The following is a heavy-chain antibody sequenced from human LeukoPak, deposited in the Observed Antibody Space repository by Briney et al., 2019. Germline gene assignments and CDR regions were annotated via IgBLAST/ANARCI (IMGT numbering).Heavy chain of an antibody. J-gene: IGHJ4*02. V-gene: IGHV1-46*01. Sequence: ASVKVSCKASGYTFANYYIRWVRLAPGQGLEWMGVINPSGGSTIYAQKFQGRVTMTGDTSTSTVYMELSSLGSEDTAVFYCARGLRSSSYAYWGQGTLVTVSS. D-gene: IGHD3-22*01. CDR2: INPSGGST. CDR1: GYTFANYY. CDR3: ARGLRSSSYAY.